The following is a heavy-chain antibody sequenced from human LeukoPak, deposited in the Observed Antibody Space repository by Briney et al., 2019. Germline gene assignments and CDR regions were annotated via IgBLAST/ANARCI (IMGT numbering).Heavy chain of an antibody. D-gene: IGHD2-21*02. CDR1: SGSISNYY. CDR2: TYYRSKWYN. V-gene: IGHV6-1*01. CDR3: ARDGYCGGDCYYFDY. J-gene: IGHJ4*02. Sequence: SETLSLTCTVSSGSISNYYWSWIRQSPSRGLEWLGRTYYRSKWYNDYAVSVKSRITINPDTSKNQFSLQLNSVTPEDTAVYYCARDGYCGGDCYYFDYWGQGTLVTVSS.